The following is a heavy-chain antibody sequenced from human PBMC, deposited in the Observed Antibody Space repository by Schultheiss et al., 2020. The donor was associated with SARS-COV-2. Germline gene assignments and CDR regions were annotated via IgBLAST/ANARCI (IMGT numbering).Heavy chain of an antibody. Sequence: GGSLRLSCAASGFTVSSNYMSWVRQAPGKGLEWVSVIYSGGSTYYADSVKGRFTISRDNSKNTLYLQMNSLRAEDTAVYYCAKGIVPAAIIGMDVWGQGTTVTVSS. CDR2: IYSGGST. J-gene: IGHJ6*02. V-gene: IGHV3-53*01. D-gene: IGHD2-2*01. CDR1: GFTVSSNY. CDR3: AKGIVPAAIIGMDV.